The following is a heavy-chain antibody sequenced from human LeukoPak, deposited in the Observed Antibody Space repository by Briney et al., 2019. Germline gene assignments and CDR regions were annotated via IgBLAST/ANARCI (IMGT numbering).Heavy chain of an antibody. Sequence: PGGSLRLSCAASGFTLSSYAMSWVRQAPGKGLEWVSAISGSGGSTYYADSVKGRFTISRDNSKDTLYLQMNSLRAEDTAVYYCAKEENYGSGSYYNDYFDYWGQGTLVIVSS. D-gene: IGHD3-10*01. CDR2: ISGSGGST. V-gene: IGHV3-23*01. CDR3: AKEENYGSGSYYNDYFDY. J-gene: IGHJ4*02. CDR1: GFTLSSYA.